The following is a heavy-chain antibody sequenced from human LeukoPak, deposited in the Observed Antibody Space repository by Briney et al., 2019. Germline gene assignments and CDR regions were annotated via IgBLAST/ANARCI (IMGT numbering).Heavy chain of an antibody. V-gene: IGHV4-59*01. Sequence: SETLSLTCNVSGASISDYYWSWVRQSPEKGLEWIASLLYSGSTHYSPSLRSRVAISGDTSNNQFSLMLTSVTTTDTAVYYCARTGRRGYFDFWGRGTLVTVSS. CDR3: ARTGRRGYFDF. CDR1: GASISDYY. CDR2: LLYSGST. D-gene: IGHD1-14*01. J-gene: IGHJ2*01.